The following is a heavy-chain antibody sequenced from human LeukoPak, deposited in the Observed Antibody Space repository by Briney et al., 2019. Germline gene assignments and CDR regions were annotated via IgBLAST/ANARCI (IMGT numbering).Heavy chain of an antibody. J-gene: IGHJ4*02. CDR3: ARTITMIRGVIRIRDFDS. Sequence: SETLSLTCTVSGGSISSNNDYWGWIRQPPGKGLEWIGSIYYSGTTHYNPSPKSRVTISIDTSKNEFSLNLRSMTAADTAVYYCARTITMIRGVIRIRDFDSWGQGTLVTVSS. CDR1: GGSISSNNDY. V-gene: IGHV4-39*07. D-gene: IGHD3-10*01. CDR2: IYYSGTT.